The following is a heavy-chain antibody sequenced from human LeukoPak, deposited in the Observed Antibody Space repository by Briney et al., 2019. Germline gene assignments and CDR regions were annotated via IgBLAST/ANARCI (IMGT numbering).Heavy chain of an antibody. CDR1: GYTFTGYY. Sequence: ASVKVSRKASGYTFTGYYMHWVRQAPGQGLEWMGWINPNSGGTNYAQKFQGRVTMTRDTSINTAYMELSRLRSDDTAVYYCARDSRLLREFDYWGQGTLVTVSS. V-gene: IGHV1-2*02. J-gene: IGHJ4*02. CDR3: ARDSRLLREFDY. CDR2: INPNSGGT. D-gene: IGHD4-17*01.